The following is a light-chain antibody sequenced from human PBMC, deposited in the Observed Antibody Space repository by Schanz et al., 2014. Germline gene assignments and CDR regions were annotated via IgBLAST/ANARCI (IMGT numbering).Light chain of an antibody. CDR3: QQYNSYPLT. Sequence: DIQMTQSPSSLSASVGDRVTITCRASQGISRWLAWYQQKPGKAPKLLIYAASSLQSGVPSKFSGSGFGTDFTLTISSLQSEDFATYYCQQYNSYPLTFGPGTKVDI. CDR2: AAS. J-gene: IGKJ3*01. CDR1: QGISRW. V-gene: IGKV1D-16*01.